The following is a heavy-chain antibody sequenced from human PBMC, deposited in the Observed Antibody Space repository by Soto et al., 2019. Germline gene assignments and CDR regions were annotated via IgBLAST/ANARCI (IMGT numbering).Heavy chain of an antibody. J-gene: IGHJ4*02. V-gene: IGHV1-3*01. D-gene: IGHD5-12*01. CDR1: GYTFTSYA. CDR3: AREQAGYGGYGYDY. CDR2: RNAGNGNT. Sequence: ASVKVSCKASGYTFTSYAMHWVRQAPGQRLEWMGWRNAGNGNTKYSQKFQGRVTITRDTSASTAYMELSSLRSEDTAVYYCAREQAGYGGYGYDYGGQGTMASV.